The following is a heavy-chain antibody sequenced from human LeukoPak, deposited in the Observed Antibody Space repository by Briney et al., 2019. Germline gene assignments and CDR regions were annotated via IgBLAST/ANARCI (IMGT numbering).Heavy chain of an antibody. CDR2: INNSGST. CDR3: ARVRSYGDYVSYYYYYMDV. D-gene: IGHD4-17*01. V-gene: IGHV4-34*01. Sequence: SETLSLTCAVYGGSFSGYYWSWIRQPPGKGLEWIGEINNSGSTNYNPSLKSRVTISVDTSKNQFSLKLSSVTAADTAVYYCARVRSYGDYVSYYYYYMDVWDRGTTVTVSS. J-gene: IGHJ6*03. CDR1: GGSFSGYY.